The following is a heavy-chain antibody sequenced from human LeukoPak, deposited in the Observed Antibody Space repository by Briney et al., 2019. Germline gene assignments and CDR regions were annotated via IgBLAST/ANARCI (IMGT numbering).Heavy chain of an antibody. Sequence: GRSLRLSCAASGFTFNSFGIHWVRQAPGKGLEWVAVISYDGSNKFLADSVKGRFTTSRDNSKNTEYLQMNSLRPEDTAVYYCAKPASKVTQDYWGQGTRVTVSS. V-gene: IGHV3-30*18. CDR2: ISYDGSNK. J-gene: IGHJ4*02. CDR1: GFTFNSFG. CDR3: AKPASKVTQDY.